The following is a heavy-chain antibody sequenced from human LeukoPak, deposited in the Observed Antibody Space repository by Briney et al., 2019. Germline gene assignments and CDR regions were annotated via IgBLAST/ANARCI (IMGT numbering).Heavy chain of an antibody. CDR1: GYTLTELS. CDR2: FDPEDGET. V-gene: IGHV1-24*01. J-gene: IGHJ4*02. Sequence: GASVKVSCKVSGYTLTELSMHWGRQAPGKGLEWMGGFDPEDGETIYAQKFQGRVTMTEDTSTDTAYMELSSLRSEDTAVYYCATGIQLWPTFDYWGQGTLVTVSS. D-gene: IGHD5-18*01. CDR3: ATGIQLWPTFDY.